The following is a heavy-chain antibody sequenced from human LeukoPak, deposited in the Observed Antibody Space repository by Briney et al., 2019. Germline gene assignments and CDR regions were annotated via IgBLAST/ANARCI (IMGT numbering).Heavy chain of an antibody. D-gene: IGHD6-13*01. CDR2: VYYTGST. CDR1: GGSISSYY. J-gene: IGHJ3*01. Sequence: SESLSLTCTVSGGSISSYYWSWVRQPPGKGLEWIGFVYYTGSTNYSPSLKSRVTISVDTSKNQFSLKLRSVTAADTAVYYCARISSSNWYNERGAFDVWGQGTMVAVSS. CDR3: ARISSSNWYNERGAFDV. V-gene: IGHV4-59*01.